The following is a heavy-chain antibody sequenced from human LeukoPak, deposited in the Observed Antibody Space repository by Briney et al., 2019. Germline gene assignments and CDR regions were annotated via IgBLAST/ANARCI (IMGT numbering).Heavy chain of an antibody. Sequence: GGSLRLSCAASGSTFSSYAMHWVRQAPGKGLEWVAVISYDGSNKYYADSVKGRFTISRDNSKNTLYLQMNSLRAEDTAVYYCARDPGYSGYDFDTFDYWGQGTLVTVSS. V-gene: IGHV3-30-3*01. CDR3: ARDPGYSGYDFDTFDY. J-gene: IGHJ4*02. D-gene: IGHD5-12*01. CDR1: GSTFSSYA. CDR2: ISYDGSNK.